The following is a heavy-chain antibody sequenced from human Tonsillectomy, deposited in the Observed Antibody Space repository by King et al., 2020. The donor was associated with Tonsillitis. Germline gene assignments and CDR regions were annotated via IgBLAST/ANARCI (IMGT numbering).Heavy chain of an antibody. CDR3: TRGRFDVLSGFTDY. Sequence: VQLVESGGGLVQPGGSLKLSCAASGFTFSGSAMHWVRQASGKGLEWLGRFRRKPNSYATAYAASLKGRFTISRDDSKNTAYLQMNSLKTEDTAVYYCTRGRFDVLSGFTDYWGQGTLVTVSS. CDR1: GFTFSGSA. J-gene: IGHJ4*02. D-gene: IGHD3-9*01. CDR2: FRRKPNSYAT. V-gene: IGHV3-73*02.